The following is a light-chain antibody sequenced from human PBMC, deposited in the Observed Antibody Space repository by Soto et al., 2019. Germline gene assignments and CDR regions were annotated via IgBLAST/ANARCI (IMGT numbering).Light chain of an antibody. CDR1: QSVTSSF. CDR2: GAS. Sequence: TQSPGTLSLSPGDRATLSCRASQSVTSSFLAWYQQKPGQAPRLLIYGASSRATGFPDRFSGSGSGTDFTLTISRLEPEDFAAYYCQQYGRSPWTFGQGTKVDIK. V-gene: IGKV3-20*01. CDR3: QQYGRSPWT. J-gene: IGKJ1*01.